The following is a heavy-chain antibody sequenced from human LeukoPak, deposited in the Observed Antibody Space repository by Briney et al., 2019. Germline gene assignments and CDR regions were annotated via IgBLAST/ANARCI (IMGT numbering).Heavy chain of an antibody. D-gene: IGHD2-15*01. Sequence: GGSLRLSCAASGFTFSCYSMNWVRQAPGKGLEWVSSISSSSSYIYYADSVKGRFTISRDNAKNSLYLQMNSLRAEDTAVYYCARVGPVVAATLFLGPSDYWGQGTLVTVSS. J-gene: IGHJ4*02. V-gene: IGHV3-21*01. CDR1: GFTFSCYS. CDR3: ARVGPVVAATLFLGPSDY. CDR2: ISSSSSYI.